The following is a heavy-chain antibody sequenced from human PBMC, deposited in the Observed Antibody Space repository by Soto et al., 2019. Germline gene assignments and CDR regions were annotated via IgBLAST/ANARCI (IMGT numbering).Heavy chain of an antibody. CDR3: APVSLRFGAYYYGMDV. D-gene: IGHD3-10*01. V-gene: IGHV4-31*03. CDR1: GGSISSGGYY. Sequence: SETLSLTCTVSGGSISSGGYYWSWIRQHPGKGLEWIGYIYYSGSTYYNPSLKSRVTISVDTSKNQFSLKLSSVTAADTAVYYCAPVSLRFGAYYYGMDVWGQWNKVTVS. CDR2: IYYSGST. J-gene: IGHJ6*02.